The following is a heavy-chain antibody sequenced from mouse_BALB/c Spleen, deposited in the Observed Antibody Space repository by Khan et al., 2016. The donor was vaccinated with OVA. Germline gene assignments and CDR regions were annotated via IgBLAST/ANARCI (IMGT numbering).Heavy chain of an antibody. CDR1: GYTFTTYW. J-gene: IGHJ2*01. CDR2: INPTSGYT. CDR3: TRDRIDY. V-gene: IGHV1-7*01. Sequence: QVQLQQSGAERAKPGASVKMSCKASGYTFTTYWMHWVKQRPGQGLEWIGYINPTSGYTDYNEKFKDRATLSADKSSSTAYMQLGSLTSEDSAVYYCTRDRIDYWGQGTTLTVSS.